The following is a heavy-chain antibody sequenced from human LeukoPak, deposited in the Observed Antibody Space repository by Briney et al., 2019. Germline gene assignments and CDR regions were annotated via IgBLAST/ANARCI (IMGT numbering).Heavy chain of an antibody. J-gene: IGHJ4*02. D-gene: IGHD3-10*01. Sequence: GASVKVSCKASGYTFTSYGISWVRQAPGQGLEWMGWISAYNGNTNYAQKLQGRVTMTTDTSTSTAYMELSSLRSEDTAAYYCAREVLWFGELYLFDYWGQGTPVTVSS. CDR3: AREVLWFGELYLFDY. CDR1: GYTFTSYG. V-gene: IGHV1-18*01. CDR2: ISAYNGNT.